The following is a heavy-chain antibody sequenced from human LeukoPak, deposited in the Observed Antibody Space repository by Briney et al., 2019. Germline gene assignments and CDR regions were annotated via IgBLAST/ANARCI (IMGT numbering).Heavy chain of an antibody. CDR3: AREPPSSGYYGFNWFDP. D-gene: IGHD3-22*01. Sequence: GSSVKVSCKASGGTFSSYAISWVRQAPGQGLEWVGGIIPIFGTANYAQKFQGRVTITTDESTSTAYMELSSLRSEDTAVYYCAREPPSSGYYGFNWFDPWGQGTLVTVSS. J-gene: IGHJ5*02. CDR1: GGTFSSYA. CDR2: IIPIFGTA. V-gene: IGHV1-69*05.